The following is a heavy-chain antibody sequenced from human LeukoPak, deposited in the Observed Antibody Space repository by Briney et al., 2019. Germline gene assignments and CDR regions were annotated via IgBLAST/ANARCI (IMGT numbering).Heavy chain of an antibody. D-gene: IGHD3-10*01. J-gene: IGHJ4*02. CDR1: GYTFTSYG. Sequence: ASVKVSCKASGYTFTSYGISWVRQAPGQGLEWMGWISAYNGNTNYAQKLQGRVTMTTDTSTSTAYMELRGLRSDDTAVYYCARDSGRITMVRGVTPPDYWGQGTLVTVSS. CDR2: ISAYNGNT. V-gene: IGHV1-18*01. CDR3: ARDSGRITMVRGVTPPDY.